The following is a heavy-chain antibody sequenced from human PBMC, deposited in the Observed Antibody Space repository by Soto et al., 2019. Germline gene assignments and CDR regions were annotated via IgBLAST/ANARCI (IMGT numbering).Heavy chain of an antibody. CDR1: GFSLSTSGVG. CDR2: IYWDDDK. J-gene: IGHJ5*02. CDR3: AHRQVVPAAENWFDP. V-gene: IGHV2-5*02. Sequence: QITLKESGPTLVKPTQTLTLTCTFSGFSLSTSGVGVGWIRPPPGKALEWLALIYWDDDKRYSPSLKSRLTITKDTSKNQVVLTMTNMDPVDTATYYCAHRQVVPAAENWFDPWGQGTLVTVSS. D-gene: IGHD2-2*01.